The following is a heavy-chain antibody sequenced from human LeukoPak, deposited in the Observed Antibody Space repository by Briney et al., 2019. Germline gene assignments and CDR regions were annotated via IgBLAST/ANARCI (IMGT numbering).Heavy chain of an antibody. CDR2: IFYTGST. Sequence: PSETLSLTCTVSGDTVSSRTYYWGWIRQSPERGLEWIGSIFYTGSTYYNPSLNSRVTISLETSKNQFSLNLSSVTAADTAVYYCARDRPGGSSLDYWGQGILVTVSS. CDR1: GDTVSSRTYY. CDR3: ARDRPGGSSLDY. D-gene: IGHD6-13*01. J-gene: IGHJ4*02. V-gene: IGHV4-39*07.